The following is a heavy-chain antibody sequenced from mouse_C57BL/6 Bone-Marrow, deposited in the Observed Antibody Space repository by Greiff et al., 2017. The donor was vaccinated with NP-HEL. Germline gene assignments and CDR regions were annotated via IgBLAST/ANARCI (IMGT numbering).Heavy chain of an antibody. CDR1: GYAFSSYW. Sequence: QVQLQQSGAELVKPGASVKISCKASGYAFSSYWMNWVKQRPGKGLEWIGQIYPGDGDTNYNGKFKGNATLTADKSSSTAYMQLSSLTSEDSAVYFCAREGNDGYYDWYFDVWGTGTTVTVSS. J-gene: IGHJ1*03. D-gene: IGHD2-3*01. CDR3: AREGNDGYYDWYFDV. V-gene: IGHV1-80*01. CDR2: IYPGDGDT.